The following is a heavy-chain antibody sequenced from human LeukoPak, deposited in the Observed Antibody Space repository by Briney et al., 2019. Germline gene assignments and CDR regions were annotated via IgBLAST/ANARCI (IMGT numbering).Heavy chain of an antibody. V-gene: IGHV4-34*01. D-gene: IGHD5-24*01. CDR2: VNHSGST. CDR3: ARRGVDMTSTIDY. J-gene: IGHJ4*02. CDR1: GESFSGYY. Sequence: SETLSLTSAVYGESFSGYYWTWIRQPPGKGLEWIGEVNHSGSTNSNSSLKSRVTISVDTSKNQFSLKLTSVTAADTAVYYCARRGVDMTSTIDYWSQGTLVTVSS.